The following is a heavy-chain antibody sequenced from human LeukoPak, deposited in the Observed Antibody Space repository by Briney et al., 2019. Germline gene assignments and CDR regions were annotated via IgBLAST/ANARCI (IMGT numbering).Heavy chain of an antibody. V-gene: IGHV1-69*05. CDR2: VIPVFGTV. Sequence: GASVKVSCKASGGSVKFGISWVRQAPGQGLEWVGVVIPVFGTVYYAQQFQGRVTLTTDESTSTAYMELNSLRSDDTAVFYCARVKSDEDTAMVPLGWLDPWGQGTLVTVSS. CDR1: GGSVKFG. J-gene: IGHJ5*02. D-gene: IGHD5-18*01. CDR3: ARVKSDEDTAMVPLGWLDP.